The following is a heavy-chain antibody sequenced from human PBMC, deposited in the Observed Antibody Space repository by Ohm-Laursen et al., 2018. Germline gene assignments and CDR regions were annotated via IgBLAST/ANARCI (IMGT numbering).Heavy chain of an antibody. CDR1: GFTFSDYC. Sequence: SLRLSCTASGFTFSDYCIHWVRQVPGKGLVWVSRINTDGSITSYADSVKGRFTISRDNAKNTLYLQMNSLRAEDTAVYYCAKDLSGYRDYWSQGTPVTVSS. CDR3: AKDLSGYRDY. J-gene: IGHJ4*02. CDR2: INTDGSIT. V-gene: IGHV3-74*01. D-gene: IGHD5-12*01.